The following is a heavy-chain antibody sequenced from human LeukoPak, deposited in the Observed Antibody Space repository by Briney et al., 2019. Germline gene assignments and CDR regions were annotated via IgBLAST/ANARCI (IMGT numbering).Heavy chain of an antibody. D-gene: IGHD6-13*01. Sequence: GGSLRLSCAASGFTFSSYAMSWVRQAPGKGLEWVSAISGSGGSTYYADSVKGRFTISRDNSKNTLYLQMNSLRAEDTAVYYCARDHGYSSSFFDYWGQGTLVTVSS. J-gene: IGHJ4*02. CDR2: ISGSGGST. CDR3: ARDHGYSSSFFDY. V-gene: IGHV3-23*01. CDR1: GFTFSSYA.